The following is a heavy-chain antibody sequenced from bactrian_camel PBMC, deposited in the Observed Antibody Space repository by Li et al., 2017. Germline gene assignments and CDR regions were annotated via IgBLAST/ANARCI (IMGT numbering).Heavy chain of an antibody. V-gene: IGHV3S31*01. CDR3: AAGLRPDYVLAGNPLAHARGYNY. J-gene: IGHJ4*01. CDR2: IYSGDHST. D-gene: IGHD5*01. Sequence: DVQLVESGGGSVQEGGSLRLSCEVSAVGQSTYCMGWFRQAPGKEREGVALIYSGDHSTYYLDSVKGRFTISLDKAKRTLYLEMNNLRPEDTAMYYCAAGLRPDYVLAGNPLAHARGYNYWGQGTQVTVS. CDR1: AVGQSTYC.